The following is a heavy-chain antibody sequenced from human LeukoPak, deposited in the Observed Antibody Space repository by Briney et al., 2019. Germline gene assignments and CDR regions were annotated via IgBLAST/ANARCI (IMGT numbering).Heavy chain of an antibody. CDR3: ATERGDGGVDY. CDR1: GGSTSSGDYY. V-gene: IGHV4-30-4*01. Sequence: SQTLSLTCTVSGGSTSSGDYYWSWIRQPPGKGLEWIGYIYYSGSTYYNPSLKSRVTISVDTSKNQFSLKLSSVTAADTAVYYCATERGDGGVDYWGQGTLVTVSS. D-gene: IGHD4-23*01. J-gene: IGHJ4*02. CDR2: IYYSGST.